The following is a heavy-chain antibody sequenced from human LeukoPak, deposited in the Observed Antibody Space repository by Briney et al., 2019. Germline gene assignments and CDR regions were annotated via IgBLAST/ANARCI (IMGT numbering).Heavy chain of an antibody. Sequence: GGSLRLSCAASGFTFSSYEMNWVRQAPGKGLEWVSYISSSGSTIYYADSVKGRFTISRDNAKNSLYLQMNSLRAEDTAVYYCARVVRDYSGSYYLDYWGQGTLVTVSS. CDR2: ISSSGSTI. D-gene: IGHD1-26*01. V-gene: IGHV3-48*03. CDR1: GFTFSSYE. J-gene: IGHJ4*02. CDR3: ARVVRDYSGSYYLDY.